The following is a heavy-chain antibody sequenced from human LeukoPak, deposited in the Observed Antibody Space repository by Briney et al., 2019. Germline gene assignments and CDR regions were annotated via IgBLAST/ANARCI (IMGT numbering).Heavy chain of an antibody. CDR2: IYYSGGT. CDR1: GGSISSSSYY. CDR3: ARDIAGRGYFDY. D-gene: IGHD2-15*01. Sequence: SETLSLTCTVSGGSISSSSYYWGWIRQPPGKGLEWIGSIYYSGGTYNNPSLKSRVTISVDTSKNQFSLKLSSVTAADTAVYYCARDIAGRGYFDYWGQGTLVTVSS. J-gene: IGHJ4*02. V-gene: IGHV4-39*07.